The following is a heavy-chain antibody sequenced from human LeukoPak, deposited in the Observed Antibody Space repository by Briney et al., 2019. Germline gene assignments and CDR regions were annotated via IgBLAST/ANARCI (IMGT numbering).Heavy chain of an antibody. CDR3: AGGPRIVPGDYYYYTDV. CDR1: GFTFSSYA. V-gene: IGHV3-30-3*01. D-gene: IGHD2-8*01. Sequence: SGRSLRLSCAASGFTFSSYAMHWVRQAPGKGLEWVAVISYDGSNKYYADSVKGRFTISRDNSKNTLYLQMNSLRAEDTAVYYCAGGPRIVPGDYYYYTDVWGKGTTVTVSS. CDR2: ISYDGSNK. J-gene: IGHJ6*03.